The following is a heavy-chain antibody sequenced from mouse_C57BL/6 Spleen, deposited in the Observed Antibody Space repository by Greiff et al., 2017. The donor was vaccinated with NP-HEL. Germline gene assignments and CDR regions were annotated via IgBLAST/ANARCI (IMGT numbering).Heavy chain of an antibody. CDR2: IWRGGST. CDR1: GFSLTSYG. D-gene: IGHD2-3*01. CDR3: AKTWLLLLAMDY. V-gene: IGHV2-5*01. Sequence: VQLQESGPGLVQPSQSLSITCTVSGFSLTSYGVHWVRQSPGKGLEWLGVIWRGGSTDYNAAFMSRLSITKDNSKSQVFFKMNSLQADDTAIYYCAKTWLLLLAMDYWGQGTSVTVSS. J-gene: IGHJ4*01.